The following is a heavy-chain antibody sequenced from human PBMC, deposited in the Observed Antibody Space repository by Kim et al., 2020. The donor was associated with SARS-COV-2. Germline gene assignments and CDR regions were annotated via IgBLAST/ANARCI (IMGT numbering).Heavy chain of an antibody. D-gene: IGHD1-26*01. CDR1: GFTLSDHY. CDR3: ARGGSYLPEDY. Sequence: GGSLRLSCTASGFTLSDHYIDWVRQAPGKGLEWVGRSRNKANSYSTQYAVSGKGRFTISRDDSRNSLYLQMNGLKTEDTAVYYCARGGSYLPEDYWGQGT. CDR2: SRNKANSYST. J-gene: IGHJ4*02. V-gene: IGHV3-72*01.